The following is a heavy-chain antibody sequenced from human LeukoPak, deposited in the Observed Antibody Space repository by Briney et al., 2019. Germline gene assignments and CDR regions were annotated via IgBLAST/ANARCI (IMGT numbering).Heavy chain of an antibody. V-gene: IGHV3-74*01. Sequence: GGSLRLSCAASGFTFSSYWMHWVRQAPGKGLVWVSRINSDGSSTSYADSVKGRFTISRDNAKNTLYLQMNSLRAEDTAVYYCAKGYCRGGSCRSAPFYFDYWGQGTLVTVSS. D-gene: IGHD2-15*01. CDR3: AKGYCRGGSCRSAPFYFDY. CDR2: INSDGSST. CDR1: GFTFSSYW. J-gene: IGHJ4*02.